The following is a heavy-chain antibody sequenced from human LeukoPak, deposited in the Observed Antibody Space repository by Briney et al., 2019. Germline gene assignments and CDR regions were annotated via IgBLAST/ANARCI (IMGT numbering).Heavy chain of an antibody. V-gene: IGHV3-48*01. CDR1: GFTFSSYA. CDR3: ARDSGSYSVDY. CDR2: ISSSSSTI. D-gene: IGHD1-26*01. J-gene: IGHJ4*02. Sequence: GGSLRLSCAASGFTFSSYAMSWVRQAPGKGLEWVSYISSSSSTIYYADSVRGRFTISRDNAKNSLYLQMNSLRAEDTAMYYCARDSGSYSVDYWGQGTLVTVSS.